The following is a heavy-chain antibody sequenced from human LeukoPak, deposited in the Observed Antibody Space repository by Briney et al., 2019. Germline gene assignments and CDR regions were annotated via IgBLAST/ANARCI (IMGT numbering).Heavy chain of an antibody. D-gene: IGHD2-2*02. CDR3: AREDCSSTSCYMPRLAFDI. V-gene: IGHV4-59*01. CDR2: IYYSGST. J-gene: IGHJ3*02. Sequence: SETLSLTCTVSGGSISSYYWNWIRQPPGKGLAWIGYIYYSGSTNYNPSLKSRVTISVDTSKNQFSLKLSSVTAADTAVYYCAREDCSSTSCYMPRLAFDIWGQGTMVTVSS. CDR1: GGSISSYY.